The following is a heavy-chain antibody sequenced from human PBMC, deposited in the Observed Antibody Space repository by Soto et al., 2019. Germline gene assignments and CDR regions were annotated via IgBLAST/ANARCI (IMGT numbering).Heavy chain of an antibody. CDR1: GFTFSSYG. J-gene: IGHJ4*02. V-gene: IGHV3-33*01. CDR3: ARGNYVFCSGLDY. CDR2: IWYDGSNK. D-gene: IGHD3-3*01. Sequence: GGSLRLSCAASGFTFSSYGMHWVRQAPGKGLEWVAVIWYDGSNKWYADSVKGRFTISRDNSKNTLYLEMNSLRAEDTAVYYCARGNYVFCSGLDYWGQGALVTVSS.